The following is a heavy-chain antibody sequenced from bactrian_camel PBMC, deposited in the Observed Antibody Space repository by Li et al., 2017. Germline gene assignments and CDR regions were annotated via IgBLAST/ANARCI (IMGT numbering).Heavy chain of an antibody. D-gene: IGHD2*01. V-gene: IGHV3S1*01. J-gene: IGHJ4*01. CDR3: AAAPGKGRGSGGEHCYSLNY. CDR2: VYVGGGSA. Sequence: HVQLVESGGDSVQAGRSLRLSCRASGYTYSRYCMGWFRQAPGKEREGVAAVYVGGGSADYADSVKGRFTITQDNAKNTLYLQMNSLKPEDTAMYYCAAAPGKGRGSGGEHCYSLNYWGQGTQVTVS. CDR1: GYTYSRYC.